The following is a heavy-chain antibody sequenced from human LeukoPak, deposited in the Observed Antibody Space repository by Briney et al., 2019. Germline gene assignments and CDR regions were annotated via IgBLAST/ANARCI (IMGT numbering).Heavy chain of an antibody. CDR2: IYYSGST. V-gene: IGHV4-59*01. J-gene: IGHJ3*02. CDR1: GGSIGSYY. CDR3: ARGPIWFGEEGAFDI. Sequence: SETLSLTCTVSGGSIGSYYWSWIRQPPGKGLEWIGYIYYSGSTNYNPSLKSRVTISVDTSKNQFSLKLSSVTAADTAVYYCARGPIWFGEEGAFDIWGQGTMVTVSS. D-gene: IGHD3-10*01.